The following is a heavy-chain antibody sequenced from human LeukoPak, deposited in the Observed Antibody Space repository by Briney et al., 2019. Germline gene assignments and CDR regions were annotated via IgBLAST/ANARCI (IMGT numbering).Heavy chain of an antibody. Sequence: GGSLRLSCAASGFTFSSYAMSWVRQAPGKGLEWVSGISGSGGRTYYADSVKGRFTISRDNSKNTLYLQMNSLRAEDTAVYYCAKDLFSSYDDSGFDYWGQGTLVTVSS. V-gene: IGHV3-23*01. CDR3: AKDLFSSYDDSGFDY. J-gene: IGHJ4*02. CDR1: GFTFSSYA. CDR2: ISGSGGRT. D-gene: IGHD3-22*01.